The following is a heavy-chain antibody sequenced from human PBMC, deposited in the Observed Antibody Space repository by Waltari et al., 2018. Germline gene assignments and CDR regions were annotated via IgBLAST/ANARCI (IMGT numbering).Heavy chain of an antibody. CDR2: IIPIFGTA. D-gene: IGHD4-17*01. V-gene: IGHV1-69*05. Sequence: QAPGQGLEWMGGIIPIFGTANYAQKFQGRVTITTDESTSTAYMELSSLRSEDTAVYYCARGPRSTVTTVWYFDYWGQGTLVTVSS. J-gene: IGHJ4*02. CDR3: ARGPRSTVTTVWYFDY.